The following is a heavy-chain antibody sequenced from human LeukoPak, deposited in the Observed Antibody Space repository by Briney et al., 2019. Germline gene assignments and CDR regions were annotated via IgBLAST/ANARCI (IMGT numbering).Heavy chain of an antibody. CDR3: ARDRGRTWADY. Sequence: GGSLRLSCAASGFTFSSYWMSGVRQAPGKGLEWVANINQDESERYYVDSVKGRFTISRDNAKNSLYLQMNSLRAEDTAVYYCARDRGRTWADYWGQGTLVTASS. D-gene: IGHD3-16*01. V-gene: IGHV3-7*01. CDR2: INQDESER. J-gene: IGHJ4*02. CDR1: GFTFSSYW.